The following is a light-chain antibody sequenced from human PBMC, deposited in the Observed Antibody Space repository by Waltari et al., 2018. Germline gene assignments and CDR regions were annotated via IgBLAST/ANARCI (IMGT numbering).Light chain of an antibody. V-gene: IGLV3-1*01. J-gene: IGLJ3*02. Sequence: SYELTQPPSVSVSPGQTARITCSGAKLGDKYVYWYQQKAGQSPVVVMYQDTKRPSGIPERFSGSNSGNTATLTISGTQAMDEADYYCQAWDSNTGVFGGGTKLTVL. CDR1: KLGDKY. CDR3: QAWDSNTGV. CDR2: QDT.